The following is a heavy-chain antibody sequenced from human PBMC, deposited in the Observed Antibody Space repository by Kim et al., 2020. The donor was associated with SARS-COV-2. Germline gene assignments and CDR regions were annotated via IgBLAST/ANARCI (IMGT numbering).Heavy chain of an antibody. J-gene: IGHJ6*02. D-gene: IGHD2-2*01. CDR3: AKGFVVVPATEYYYYGMDV. V-gene: IGHV3-23*01. Sequence: GRFTISRDNSKNTLYLQMNSLRAEDTAVYYCAKGFVVVPATEYYYYGMDVWGQGTMVTVSS.